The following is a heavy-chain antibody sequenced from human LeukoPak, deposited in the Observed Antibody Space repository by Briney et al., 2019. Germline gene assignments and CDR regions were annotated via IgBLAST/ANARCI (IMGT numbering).Heavy chain of an antibody. D-gene: IGHD2-15*01. V-gene: IGHV6-1*01. CDR3: ARVLYCSGGSCYSNYGMDV. J-gene: IGHJ6*02. CDR2: TYYRSKWYN. CDR1: GDSFSSNSAA. Sequence: SQTLSLTCAISGDSFSSNSAAWNWIRQSPSRGLEWLGRTYYRSKWYNDYAVSVKGRITINPDTSKNQFSLQLNSVTPEDTAVYYCARVLYCSGGSCYSNYGMDVWGQGTTVTVSS.